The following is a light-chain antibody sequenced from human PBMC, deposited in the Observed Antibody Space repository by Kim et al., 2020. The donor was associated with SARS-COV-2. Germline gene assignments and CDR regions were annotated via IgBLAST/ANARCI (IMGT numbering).Light chain of an antibody. Sequence: SYELTQPPSVSVAPGETARITCGANNIGSTGVHWYQRKPGQAPVVVIYYDSERPSGIPERFSGSTSGNTATLTLSGVEAGDEADYHCQVWDRSTDHRVFGGGTQLTVL. V-gene: IGLV3-21*04. CDR1: NIGSTG. CDR3: QVWDRSTDHRV. CDR2: YDS. J-gene: IGLJ3*02.